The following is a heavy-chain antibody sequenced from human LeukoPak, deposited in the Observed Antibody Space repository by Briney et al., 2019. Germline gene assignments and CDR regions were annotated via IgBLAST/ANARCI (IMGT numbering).Heavy chain of an antibody. V-gene: IGHV4-4*07. D-gene: IGHD3-16*02. CDR3: ARALQYYDYVWGSYRYQDV. CDR1: GGSISSYY. Sequence: PSETLSLTCTVSGGSISSYYWSWIRQPAGKGLEWIGRIYTSGSTNYNPSLKSRVTVSVDTSKNQFSLKLSSVTAADTAVYYCARALQYYDYVWGSYRYQDVWGKGTTVTVSS. J-gene: IGHJ6*04. CDR2: IYTSGST.